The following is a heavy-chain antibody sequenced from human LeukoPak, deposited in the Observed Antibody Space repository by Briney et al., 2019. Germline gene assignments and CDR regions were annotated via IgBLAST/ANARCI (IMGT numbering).Heavy chain of an antibody. CDR2: IYTSGGT. V-gene: IGHV4-4*07. CDR1: GGSISSYY. D-gene: IGHD3-16*02. J-gene: IGHJ4*02. CDR3: ARATMITFGGVIGEIFDY. Sequence: SETLSLTCTVSGGSISSYYWSWIRQPAGKGLEWIGRIYTSGGTNYNPSLKSRVTMSVDTSKNQFSLKLSSVTAADTAVYYCARATMITFGGVIGEIFDYWGQGTLVTVSS.